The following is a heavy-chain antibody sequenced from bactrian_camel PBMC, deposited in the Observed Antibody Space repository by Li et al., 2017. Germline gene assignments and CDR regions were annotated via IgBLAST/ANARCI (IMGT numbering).Heavy chain of an antibody. J-gene: IGHJ6*01. CDR3: TADFRRPSCPVRETYCSVGNCFRISAFGY. Sequence: VQLVESGGGSVQVGGSLSLSCVVSGDDYRGLCMGWFRQAPGREREEVAFVDLGGGSTLDDDSIYYADSVKGRFNISRGDAKKTVYLQMNSLRPEDTAMYYCTADFRRPSCPVRETYCSVGNCFRISAFGYWGQGTQVTVS. V-gene: IGHV3S1*01. CDR1: GDDYRGLC. D-gene: IGHD2*01. CDR2: VDLGGGSTLDDDSI.